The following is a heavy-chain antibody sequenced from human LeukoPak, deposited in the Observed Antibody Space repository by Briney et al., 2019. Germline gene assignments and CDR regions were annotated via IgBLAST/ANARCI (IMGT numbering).Heavy chain of an antibody. J-gene: IGHJ4*02. CDR2: IYSGGST. V-gene: IGHV3-53*01. D-gene: IGHD5-18*01. CDR3: ARGYSYGYFDY. Sequence: GGSLGLSCAASGFTVSSNYMSWVRQAPGKGLEWVSVIYSGGSTYYADSVKGRFTISRDNSKNTLYLQMNSLRAEDTAVYYCARGYSYGYFDYWGQGTLVTVSS. CDR1: GFTVSSNY.